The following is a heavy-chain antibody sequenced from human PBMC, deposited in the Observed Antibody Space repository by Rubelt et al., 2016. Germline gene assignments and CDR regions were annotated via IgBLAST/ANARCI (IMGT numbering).Heavy chain of an antibody. D-gene: IGHD6-19*01. J-gene: IGHJ4*02. V-gene: IGHV4-31*03. CDR2: IYYSGGT. CDR1: GGSISSGGYY. Sequence: QVQLQESGPGLVKPSQTLSLTCTVSGGSISSGGYYWSWIRQHPGKGLEWIGYIYYSGGTYYNPSLKGRVTISVDTSKNQFSLKLSSVTAADTAVYYCARVSLSSGWYRHFDYWGQGTLVTVSS. CDR3: ARVSLSSGWYRHFDY.